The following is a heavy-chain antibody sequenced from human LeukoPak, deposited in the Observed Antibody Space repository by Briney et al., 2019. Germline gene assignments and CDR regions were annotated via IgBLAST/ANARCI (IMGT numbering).Heavy chain of an antibody. CDR3: ARQLRYCSSTSCYADKVDY. CDR1: GGSISSSSYY. CDR2: IYYSGST. J-gene: IGHJ4*02. V-gene: IGHV4-39*01. Sequence: SETLSLTCTVSGGSISSSSYYWGWIRQPPGKGLEWIRSIYYSGSTYYTPSLKSRVTISVDTSKNQFSLKLSSVTAADTAVYYCARQLRYCSSTSCYADKVDYWGQGTLVTVSS. D-gene: IGHD2-2*01.